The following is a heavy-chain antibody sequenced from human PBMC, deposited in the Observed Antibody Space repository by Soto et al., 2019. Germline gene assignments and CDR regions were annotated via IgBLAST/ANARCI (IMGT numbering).Heavy chain of an antibody. Sequence: ASVKVSCKVSGYTLTELSMHWVRQAPGKGLEWMGGFDPEDGETIYAQKFQGRFTISRDNAKNTLYLHMNSLRAEDTAVYYCVRDMQLWRLDSWGQGTLVTVSS. CDR1: GYTLTELS. CDR3: VRDMQLWRLDS. J-gene: IGHJ4*02. V-gene: IGHV1-24*01. CDR2: FDPEDGET. D-gene: IGHD2-15*01.